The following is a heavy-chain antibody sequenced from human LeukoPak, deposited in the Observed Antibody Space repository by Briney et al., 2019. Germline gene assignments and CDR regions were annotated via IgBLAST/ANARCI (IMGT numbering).Heavy chain of an antibody. Sequence: GGSLRLSCAASGFTFSSYSMNWVRQAPGKGLEWVSSTSSSSSYIYYADSVKGRFTISRDNAKNSLYLQMNSLRAEDTAVYYCAREALPYGDYLDYWGQGTLVTVSS. CDR1: GFTFSSYS. CDR3: AREALPYGDYLDY. V-gene: IGHV3-21*01. J-gene: IGHJ4*02. CDR2: TSSSSSYI. D-gene: IGHD4-17*01.